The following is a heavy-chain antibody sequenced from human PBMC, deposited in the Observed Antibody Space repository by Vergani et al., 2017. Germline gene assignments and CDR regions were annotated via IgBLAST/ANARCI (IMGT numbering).Heavy chain of an antibody. CDR3: ATQYSYGALHEGTFDY. CDR2: IIPIFGTA. Sequence: QVQLVQSGAEVKKPGSSVKVSCKASGGTFSSYAISWVRQAPGQGLEWMGGIIPIFGTANYAQKFQGRVTITADESTSTAYMELRSLRSDDTAVYYCATQYSYGALHEGTFDYWGQGTLVTVSS. CDR1: GGTFSSYA. J-gene: IGHJ4*02. D-gene: IGHD5-18*01. V-gene: IGHV1-69*01.